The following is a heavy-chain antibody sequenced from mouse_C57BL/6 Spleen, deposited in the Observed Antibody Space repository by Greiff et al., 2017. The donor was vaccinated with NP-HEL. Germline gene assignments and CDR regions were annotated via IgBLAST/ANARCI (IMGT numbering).Heavy chain of an antibody. J-gene: IGHJ1*03. D-gene: IGHD1-1*01. Sequence: VQLQQSGAELMKPGASVKLSCKATGYTFTGYWIEWVKQRPGHGLEWIGEILPGSGSTNYNEKFKGKATFTADTSSNTAYMQLSSLTTEDSAIYYCARREHSYYYGRSGYFDDWGTGTTVTVSS. CDR1: GYTFTGYW. CDR2: ILPGSGST. CDR3: ARREHSYYYGRSGYFDD. V-gene: IGHV1-9*01.